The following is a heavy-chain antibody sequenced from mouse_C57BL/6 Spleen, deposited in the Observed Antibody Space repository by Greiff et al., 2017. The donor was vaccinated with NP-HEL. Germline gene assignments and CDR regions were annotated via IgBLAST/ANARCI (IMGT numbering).Heavy chain of an antibody. Sequence: EVKLVESGGGLVKPGGSLKLSCAASGFTFSSYAMSWVRQTPEKRLEWVATISDGGSYTYYPDNVKGRFTISRDNAKNNLYLQMSHLKSEDTAMYYCARDQGTVVPSYFDYWGQGTTLTVSS. CDR3: ARDQGTVVPSYFDY. J-gene: IGHJ2*01. CDR1: GFTFSSYA. D-gene: IGHD1-1*01. V-gene: IGHV5-4*01. CDR2: ISDGGSYT.